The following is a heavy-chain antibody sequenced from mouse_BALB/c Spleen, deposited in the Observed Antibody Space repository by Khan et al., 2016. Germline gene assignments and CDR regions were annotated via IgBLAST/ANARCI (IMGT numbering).Heavy chain of an antibody. V-gene: IGHV2-2*02. CDR3: ARNYGSSYAMDY. J-gene: IGHJ4*01. Sequence: QVQLKESGPGLVQPSQSLSITCTVSGFSLTSYGVHWVRQSPGKGLEWLGVIWSGGSTDYNAAFISRLSISKDNSKSQVFFKMNSLQANDTAICYCARNYGSSYAMDYWGQGTSVTVSS. CDR2: IWSGGST. CDR1: GFSLTSYG. D-gene: IGHD1-1*01.